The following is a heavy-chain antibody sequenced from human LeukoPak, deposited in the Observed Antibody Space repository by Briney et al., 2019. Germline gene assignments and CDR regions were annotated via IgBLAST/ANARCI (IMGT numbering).Heavy chain of an antibody. CDR2: INPNSGGT. Sequence: ASVKVSCKASGYTFASYYMHWVRQAPGQGLEWMGWINPNSGGTNYAQKFQGRVTMTRDTSISTAYMELSRLRSDDTAVYYCARDPQLSNWFDPWGQGTLVTVSS. CDR3: ARDPQLSNWFDP. D-gene: IGHD5-24*01. J-gene: IGHJ5*02. CDR1: GYTFASYY. V-gene: IGHV1-2*02.